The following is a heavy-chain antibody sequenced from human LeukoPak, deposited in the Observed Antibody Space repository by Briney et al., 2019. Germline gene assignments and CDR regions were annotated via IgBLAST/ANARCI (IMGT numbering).Heavy chain of an antibody. CDR3: ASNTIFGVVISNY. CDR1: GGSISSSSYY. Sequence: SSETLSLTCTVSGGSISSSSYYWGWIRQPPGKGLEWIGSIYYSGSTYYNPSLKSRVTISVDTSKNEFSLKLSSANAADTAVYYCASNTIFGVVISNYWGQGTLVTVSS. V-gene: IGHV4-39*01. J-gene: IGHJ4*02. CDR2: IYYSGST. D-gene: IGHD3-3*01.